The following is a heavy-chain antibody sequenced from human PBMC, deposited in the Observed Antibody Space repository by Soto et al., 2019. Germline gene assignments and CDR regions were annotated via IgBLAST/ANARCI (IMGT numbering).Heavy chain of an antibody. J-gene: IGHJ5*02. CDR3: ARKLGLGLLRRHGFDP. V-gene: IGHV4-61*01. CDR2: IYYSGST. Sequence: QVQLQESGPGLVKPSETLSLTCTVSGGSVSSGSYYWSWIRQPPGKGLEWIGSIYYSGSTNYNPSFMSRVSVSVGTPKTQFAPKLRSVTAAETAVYYCARKLGLGLLRRHGFDPGGQGNLVSV. D-gene: IGHD2-15*01. CDR1: GGSVSSGSYY.